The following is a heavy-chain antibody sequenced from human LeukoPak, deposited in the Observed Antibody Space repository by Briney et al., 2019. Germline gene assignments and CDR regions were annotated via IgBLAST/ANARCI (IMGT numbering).Heavy chain of an antibody. CDR2: IISSSSYI. CDR3: ATEQDFWSRESYYYYYGMDV. Sequence: GGSLRLSCAASGFTFSSDSMNWVRQAPGEGVEWVSSIISSSSYIYYADSVKGRFTISRDNAKHSLYLQTNRLTAEDTPVYYCATEQDFWSRESYYYYYGMDVWGQGTTVTVSS. J-gene: IGHJ6*02. D-gene: IGHD3-3*01. CDR1: GFTFSSDS. V-gene: IGHV3-21*01.